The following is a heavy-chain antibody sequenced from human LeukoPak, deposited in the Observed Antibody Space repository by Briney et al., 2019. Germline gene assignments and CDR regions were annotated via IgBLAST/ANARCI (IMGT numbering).Heavy chain of an antibody. V-gene: IGHV4-59*05. CDR2: IYYSGST. D-gene: IGHD3-10*01. J-gene: IGHJ2*01. CDR1: GGSISSYY. CDR3: ARLYYYGSGSPYWYFDL. Sequence: SETLSLTCTVSGGSISSYYWSWIRQPPGKGLEWIGSIYYSGSTYYNPSLKSRVTISVDTSKNQFSLKLSSVTAADTAVYYCARLYYYGSGSPYWYFDLWGRGTLVTVSS.